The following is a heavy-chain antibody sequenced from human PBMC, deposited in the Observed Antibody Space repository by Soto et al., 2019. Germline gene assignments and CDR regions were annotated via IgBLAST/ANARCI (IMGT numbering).Heavy chain of an antibody. V-gene: IGHV3-33*01. CDR3: ARVGDCSSTSCYVYHSDYFDY. CDR1: GFTFSSYG. J-gene: IGHJ4*02. CDR2: IWYDGSNT. D-gene: IGHD2-2*01. Sequence: QVQLVESGGGVVQPGRSLRLSCAASGFTFSSYGMHWVRQAPGKGLEWVALIWYDGSNTYYADSVKGRVTISRDNSKNTLYLQINSLKAEDTAVYFCARVGDCSSTSCYVYHSDYFDYWGQGTLVIVSS.